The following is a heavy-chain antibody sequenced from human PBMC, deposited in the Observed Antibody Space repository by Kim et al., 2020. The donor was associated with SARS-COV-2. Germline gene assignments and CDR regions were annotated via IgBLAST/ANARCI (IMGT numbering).Heavy chain of an antibody. J-gene: IGHJ4*02. V-gene: IGHV4-59*08. CDR1: GGSISSYY. Sequence: SETLSLTCTVSGGSISSYYWRWIRQPPGKGLEWIGYIYYSGSTNYNPSLKRRVTISVDTSKNQFSLKLSSVTAADTAVYYCARHVYDYVWGSYRWGFDYWGQGTLVTVSS. D-gene: IGHD3-16*02. CDR2: IYYSGST. CDR3: ARHVYDYVWGSYRWGFDY.